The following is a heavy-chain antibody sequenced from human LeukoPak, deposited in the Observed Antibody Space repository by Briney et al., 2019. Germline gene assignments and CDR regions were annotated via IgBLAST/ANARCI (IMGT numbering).Heavy chain of an antibody. CDR2: ISGSGGST. J-gene: IGHJ4*02. CDR3: AKDGSYSGSWD. V-gene: IGHV3-23*01. Sequence: GGSLRLSCAASGFTFSSYGMHWVRQAPGKGLEWVSTISGSGGSTYYADSVKGRFTISRDNSKNTLYLQMNSLRAEDTAVYYCAKDGSYSGSWDWGQGTLVTVSS. CDR1: GFTFSSYG. D-gene: IGHD1-26*01.